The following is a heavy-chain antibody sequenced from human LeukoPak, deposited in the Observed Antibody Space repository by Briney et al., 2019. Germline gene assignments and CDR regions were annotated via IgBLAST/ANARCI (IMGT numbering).Heavy chain of an antibody. CDR2: ISACNGNT. D-gene: IGHD6-13*01. V-gene: IGHV1-18*01. CDR1: GYTFTSYG. Sequence: GASVKVSCKASGYTFTSYGISWVRQAPGQGLEWMGWISACNGNTNYAQKLQGRVTMTTDTSTSTAYMELRSLRSDDTAVYYCARGSRDYGSSWSLYWYFDLWGRGTLVTVSS. CDR3: ARGSRDYGSSWSLYWYFDL. J-gene: IGHJ2*01.